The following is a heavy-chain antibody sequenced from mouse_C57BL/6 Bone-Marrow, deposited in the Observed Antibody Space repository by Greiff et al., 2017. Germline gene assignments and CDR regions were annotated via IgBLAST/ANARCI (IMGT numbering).Heavy chain of an antibody. Sequence: VQLQQPGAELVKPGASVKLSCKASGYTFTSYWMQWVKQRPGQGLEWIGEIDPSDSYTNYNQKFKGKATVTVDTSSSTAYMQLSSLTSEDSAVYYCASTTVVATDYFDYWGQGTTLTVSS. V-gene: IGHV1-50*01. CDR3: ASTTVVATDYFDY. CDR2: IDPSDSYT. J-gene: IGHJ2*01. D-gene: IGHD1-1*01. CDR1: GYTFTSYW.